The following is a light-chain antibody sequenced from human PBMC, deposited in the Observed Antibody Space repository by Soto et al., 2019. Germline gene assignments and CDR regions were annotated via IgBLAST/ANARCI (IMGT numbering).Light chain of an antibody. CDR3: QQYGSTGT. V-gene: IGKV3-20*01. CDR1: QSVSNNY. J-gene: IGKJ1*01. Sequence: EIVLTQSPGTLSLSPGERATLSCRASQSVSNNYLAWYKQKPGQAPRLLIYGASNRATGIPDRFSGSGSGTDFTLTIRRLEHEDFAVYYCQQYGSTGTFGQGTKVEIK. CDR2: GAS.